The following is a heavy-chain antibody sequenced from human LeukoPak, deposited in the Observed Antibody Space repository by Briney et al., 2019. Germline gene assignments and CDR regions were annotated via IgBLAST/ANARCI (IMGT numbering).Heavy chain of an antibody. J-gene: IGHJ4*02. CDR1: GFTFTSSA. D-gene: IGHD3-10*01. V-gene: IGHV1-58*01. CDR3: ARDRSITMVRGPLDY. CDR2: IVVGSGNT. Sequence: ASVKVSCKASGFTFTSSAVQWVRQARGQRLEWIGWIVVGSGNTNYAQKFQERVTITRDMSTSTAYMELSSLRSDDTAVYYCARDRSITMVRGPLDYWGQGTLVTVSS.